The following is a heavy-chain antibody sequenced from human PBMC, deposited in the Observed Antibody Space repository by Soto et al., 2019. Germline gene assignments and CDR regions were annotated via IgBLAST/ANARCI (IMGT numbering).Heavy chain of an antibody. J-gene: IGHJ2*01. CDR1: GGSISSSSYY. V-gene: IGHV4-39*01. D-gene: IGHD3-22*01. CDR2: IYYSGST. Sequence: PSETLSLTCTVSGGSISSSSYYWGWIRQPPGKGLEWIGSIYYSGSTYYNPSLKSRVTISVDTSKNQFSLKLSSVTAADTAVYYSARLGGYYYDSSGERNWYFDLWGRGTLVTVSS. CDR3: ARLGGYYYDSSGERNWYFDL.